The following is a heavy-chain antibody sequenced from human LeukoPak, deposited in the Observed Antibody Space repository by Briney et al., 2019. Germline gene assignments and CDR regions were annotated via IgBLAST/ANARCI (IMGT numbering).Heavy chain of an antibody. D-gene: IGHD2-15*01. CDR1: AFTFSSYW. Sequence: PGGSLRLSCAASAFTFSSYWMHWVRQAPGKGLVWVSRINSDGSSTSYADSVKGRFTISRDNAKNTLYPQMNSLRAEDTAMYYCARGSDCSGGSCYSYWYFDLWGRGTLVTVSS. V-gene: IGHV3-74*01. J-gene: IGHJ2*01. CDR3: ARGSDCSGGSCYSYWYFDL. CDR2: INSDGSST.